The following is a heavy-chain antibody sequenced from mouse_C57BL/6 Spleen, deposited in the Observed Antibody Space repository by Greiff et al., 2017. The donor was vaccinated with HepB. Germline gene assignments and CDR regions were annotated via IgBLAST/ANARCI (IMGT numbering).Heavy chain of an antibody. CDR2: ISSGGDYI. V-gene: IGHV5-9-1*02. CDR3: TIITTVVRKAMDY. J-gene: IGHJ4*01. Sequence: EVHLVESGEGLVKPGGSLKLSCAASGFTFSSYAMSWVRQTPEKRLEWVAYISSGGDYIYYADTVKGRFTISRDNARNTLYLQMSSLKSEDTAMYYCTIITTVVRKAMDYWGQGTSVTVSS. D-gene: IGHD1-1*01. CDR1: GFTFSSYA.